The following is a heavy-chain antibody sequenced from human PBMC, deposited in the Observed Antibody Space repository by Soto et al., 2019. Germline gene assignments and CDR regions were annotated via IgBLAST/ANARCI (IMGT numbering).Heavy chain of an antibody. Sequence: GASVNVSCNASAKTFSTYSLHWVRQAPGQGLEWMGVINPTTTTTTDAQKFQGRVTMTRDTSTSTVFLELSSLRSGDTAVYYCARDLYSTSWYVRASDMWGQGTMVTVSS. CDR1: AKTFSTYS. CDR2: INPTTTTT. V-gene: IGHV1-46*03. J-gene: IGHJ3*02. D-gene: IGHD6-13*01. CDR3: ARDLYSTSWYVRASDM.